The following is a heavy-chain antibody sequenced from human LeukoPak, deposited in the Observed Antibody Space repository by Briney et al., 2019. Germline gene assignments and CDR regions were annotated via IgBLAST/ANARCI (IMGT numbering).Heavy chain of an antibody. V-gene: IGHV4-34*01. CDR1: GGSFSGYY. CDR3: ASSCSSTSCPRDY. Sequence: SETLSLTCAVYGGSFSGYYWSWIRQPPGKGLEWIGEINHSGSTNYNPSLKGRVTISVDTSKNQFSLKLSSVTAADTAVYYCASSCSSTSCPRDYWGQGTLVTVSS. D-gene: IGHD2-2*01. CDR2: INHSGST. J-gene: IGHJ4*02.